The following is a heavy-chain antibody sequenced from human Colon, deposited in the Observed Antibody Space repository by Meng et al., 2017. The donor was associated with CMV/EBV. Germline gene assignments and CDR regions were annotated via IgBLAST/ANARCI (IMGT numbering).Heavy chain of an antibody. CDR1: GFTFST. D-gene: IGHD2-21*01. Sequence: SVKVSCKASGFTFSTLQWVRQARGQRPEWIGWVVLVSGNTHFAQEFQGRVTISWDMSTSTSYMDFSTVRSDDTAVYYCVGGEGPNKYFTFWGQGTLVTSPQ. CDR2: VVLVSGNT. CDR3: VGGEGPNKYFTF. J-gene: IGHJ4*02. V-gene: IGHV1-58*01.